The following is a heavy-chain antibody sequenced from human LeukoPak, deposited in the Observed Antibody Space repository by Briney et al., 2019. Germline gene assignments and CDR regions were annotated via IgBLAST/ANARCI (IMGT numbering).Heavy chain of an antibody. V-gene: IGHV3-23*01. Sequence: GGSLRLSCAASGFIFSTYAATWVRQIPGKGLEWVSVISGSGDFKYYADSVKGRFSISRDESENTLYLEMNSLRAEDTAVFYCARDQYDTWSRRGNFDSWGQGTLVIVSS. CDR1: GFIFSTYA. CDR3: ARDQYDTWSRRGNFDS. CDR2: ISGSGDFK. J-gene: IGHJ4*02. D-gene: IGHD3-3*01.